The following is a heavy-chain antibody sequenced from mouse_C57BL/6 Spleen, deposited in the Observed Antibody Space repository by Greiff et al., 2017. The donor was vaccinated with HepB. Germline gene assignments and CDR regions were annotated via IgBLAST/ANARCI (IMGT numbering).Heavy chain of an antibody. J-gene: IGHJ4*01. D-gene: IGHD2-4*01. Sequence: VQLQQPGAELVRPGSSVKLSCKASGYTFTSYWMHWVKQRPIQGLEWIGNIDPSDSETHYNQKFKDKATLTVDKSSSTAYMQLSSLTSEDSAVYYCASEITTDYYAMDYWGQGTSVTVSS. CDR3: ASEITTDYYAMDY. CDR1: GYTFTSYW. V-gene: IGHV1-52*01. CDR2: IDPSDSET.